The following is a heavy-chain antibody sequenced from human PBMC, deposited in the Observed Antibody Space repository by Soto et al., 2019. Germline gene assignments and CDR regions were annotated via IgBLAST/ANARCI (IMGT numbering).Heavy chain of an antibody. CDR3: ARGGQFTCSSNSCYGHYYYYYGMDV. D-gene: IGHD2-2*01. J-gene: IGHJ6*02. Sequence: QVQLVQSGAEVKKPGASVKVSCKASGYTFTSYGISWVRQAPGQGLEWMGWISAYNGNTNYAQKLQGRVTMTTDTSTSTAYIELRSLKSDDTAVDYCARGGQFTCSSNSCYGHYYYYYGMDVWGQGTTVTVSS. CDR2: ISAYNGNT. V-gene: IGHV1-18*01. CDR1: GYTFTSYG.